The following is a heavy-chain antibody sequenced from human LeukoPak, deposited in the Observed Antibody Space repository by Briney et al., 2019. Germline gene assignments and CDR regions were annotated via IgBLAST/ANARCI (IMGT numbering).Heavy chain of an antibody. J-gene: IGHJ4*02. CDR1: GFTFSSDS. CDR3: ARDYGGFWSGYYLDY. Sequence: GGSLRLSCAASGFTFSSDSMNWVRQAPGKGLEWVSSISSSSYIYYADSVKGRFPISRDKAKNSLYLPMNSLRAEDTAVYYCARDYGGFWSGYYLDYWGQGTLVTVSS. D-gene: IGHD3-3*01. V-gene: IGHV3-21*01. CDR2: ISSSSYI.